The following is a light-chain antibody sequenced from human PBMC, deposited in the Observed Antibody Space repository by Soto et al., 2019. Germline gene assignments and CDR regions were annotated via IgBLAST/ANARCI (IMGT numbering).Light chain of an antibody. CDR3: QQYGSSPRT. CDR2: GAS. J-gene: IGKJ1*01. V-gene: IGKV3-20*01. Sequence: EIVLTQSPGTLSLSPGERATLSCRASQSVSSSYLAWYQQKPGQAPRLLIYGASSRATGIPDRFSGSGSGTDFTLTISRLEPDDFALYYCQQYGSSPRTFGQGTKVAIK. CDR1: QSVSSSY.